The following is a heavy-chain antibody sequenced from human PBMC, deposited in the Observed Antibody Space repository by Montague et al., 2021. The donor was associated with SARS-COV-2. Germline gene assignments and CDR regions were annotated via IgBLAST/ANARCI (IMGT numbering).Heavy chain of an antibody. V-gene: IGHV4-39*07. CDR1: GGSISSSSYY. CDR2: IYYSGST. D-gene: IGHD3-10*01. J-gene: IGHJ4*02. CDR3: AKLLWFRGGFDY. Sequence: SETRSLTCTVSGGSISSSSYYWGWIRQPPGKGLEWIGSIYYSGSTNYNPSLKSRVTISVDTSKNQFSLKLSSVTAADTAVYYCAKLLWFRGGFDYWGQGTLVTVSS.